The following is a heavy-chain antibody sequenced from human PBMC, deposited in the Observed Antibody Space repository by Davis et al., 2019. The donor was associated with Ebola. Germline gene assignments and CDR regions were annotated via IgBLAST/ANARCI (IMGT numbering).Heavy chain of an antibody. CDR3: ARGPTVTGMDV. J-gene: IGHJ6*02. Sequence: MPSETLSLTCTVSGGSISSYHWSWIRQPPGKGLEWIGEINHSGSTNYNPSLKSRVTISVDTSKNQFSLKLSSVTAADTAVYYCARGPTVTGMDVWGQGTTVTVSS. D-gene: IGHD4-17*01. V-gene: IGHV4-34*01. CDR1: GGSISSYH. CDR2: INHSGST.